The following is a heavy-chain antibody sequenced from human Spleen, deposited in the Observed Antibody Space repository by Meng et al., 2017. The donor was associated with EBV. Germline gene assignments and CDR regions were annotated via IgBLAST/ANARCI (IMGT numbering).Heavy chain of an antibody. CDR2: ISAYDGHT. CDR3: ATTQGLANWFDP. D-gene: IGHD6-19*01. V-gene: IGHV1-18*01. J-gene: IGHJ5*02. Sequence: QIQLGQSGLEVTKPGASGWVSGKVQNYPSGLYGLSWVRQAPGQGLEWVGWISAYDGHTDYAQKFHGRVTVTIDTSTRTGYMEVRSLSSDDTAVYYCATTQGLANWFDPWGQGTLVTVSS. CDR1: NYPSGLYG.